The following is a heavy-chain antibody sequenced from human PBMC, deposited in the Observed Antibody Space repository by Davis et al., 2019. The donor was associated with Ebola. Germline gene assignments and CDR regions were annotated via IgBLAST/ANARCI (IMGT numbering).Heavy chain of an antibody. CDR2: ISLNSGST. D-gene: IGHD5-18*01. V-gene: IGHV1-2*02. J-gene: IGHJ4*02. Sequence: ASVKVSCKASGFTFTGYYMHWVRQAPGQGPEWMGWISLNSGSTKYSHKFQGRVTMTRDTSINTAHMELSGLRSDDTAVYYCARDDKVTHFDYWGQGTLVTVSS. CDR3: ARDDKVTHFDY. CDR1: GFTFTGYY.